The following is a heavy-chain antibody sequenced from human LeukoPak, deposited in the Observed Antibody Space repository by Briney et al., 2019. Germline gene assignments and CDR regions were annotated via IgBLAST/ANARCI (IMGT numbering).Heavy chain of an antibody. CDR2: INSDESST. V-gene: IGHV3-74*01. CDR1: GFTLSSYW. D-gene: IGHD3-10*01. J-gene: IGHJ4*02. Sequence: PGGSLRLSCAASGFTLSSYWMHWVRQAPGKGLVWVSRINSDESSTSYADSAKGRFTISRDNAKNTLYLQMNSLRAEDTAVYYCAREIPYYPDYWGQGTLVTVSS. CDR3: AREIPYYPDY.